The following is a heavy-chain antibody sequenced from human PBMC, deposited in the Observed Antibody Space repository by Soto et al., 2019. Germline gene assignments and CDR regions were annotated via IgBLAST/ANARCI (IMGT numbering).Heavy chain of an antibody. Sequence: QVQLQESGPGLVKPSETLSLTCTVSGGSISSYYWSWIRQPPGKGLEWIGYIYHSGSTNYNPSLRXRVTLSVDTSQNQFSLKLRSVTAADTAVYYCARRYGGAVASWGQGTLVTVSS. J-gene: IGHJ4*02. CDR1: GGSISSYY. D-gene: IGHD3-10*01. V-gene: IGHV4-59*08. CDR2: IYHSGST. CDR3: ARRYGGAVAS.